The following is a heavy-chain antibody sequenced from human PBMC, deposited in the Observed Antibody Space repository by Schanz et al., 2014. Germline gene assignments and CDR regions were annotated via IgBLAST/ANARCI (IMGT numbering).Heavy chain of an antibody. D-gene: IGHD1-26*01. J-gene: IGHJ5*02. CDR2: WHDGRIQ. CDR3: AKVVASGPTTGPFDP. Sequence: QVQLVESGGGVVQPGGSLRLSCAASGFSFSSYGMHWVRQAPGKGMEWVAFWHDGRIQYYEDSGKGRFNISRDNSKNTLYLQVNSLTGEDTALDYCAKVVASGPTTGPFDPWGQGTLVTVSS. CDR1: GFSFSSYG. V-gene: IGHV3-30*02.